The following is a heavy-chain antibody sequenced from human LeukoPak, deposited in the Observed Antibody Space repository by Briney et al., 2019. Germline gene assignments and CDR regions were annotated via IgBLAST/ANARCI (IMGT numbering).Heavy chain of an antibody. CDR2: IYYSGST. Sequence: SETLSLTCTVSGGSISSYYWSWIRQPPGKGLEWIGYIYYSGSTNYNPSLESRVTISVDTSKNQFSLKLTSVTAADTAVYYCARVVGYCSGGSCYYYYGMDVWGKGTTVTVSS. CDR1: GGSISSYY. D-gene: IGHD2-15*01. V-gene: IGHV4-59*01. CDR3: ARVVGYCSGGSCYYYYGMDV. J-gene: IGHJ6*04.